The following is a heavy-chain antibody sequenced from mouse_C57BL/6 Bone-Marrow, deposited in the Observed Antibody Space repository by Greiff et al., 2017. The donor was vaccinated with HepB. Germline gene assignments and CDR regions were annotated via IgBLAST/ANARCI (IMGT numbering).Heavy chain of an antibody. CDR2: ISNGGGST. J-gene: IGHJ2*01. D-gene: IGHD2-3*01. Sequence: EVKLMESGGGLVQPGGSLKLSCAASGFTFSDYYMYWVRQTPEKRLEWVAYISNGGGSTYYPDTVKGRFTISSDNAKNTLYLQMSRLKSEDTAMYYCAREWLLRIDYWGQGTTLTVSS. CDR3: AREWLLRIDY. V-gene: IGHV5-12*01. CDR1: GFTFSDYY.